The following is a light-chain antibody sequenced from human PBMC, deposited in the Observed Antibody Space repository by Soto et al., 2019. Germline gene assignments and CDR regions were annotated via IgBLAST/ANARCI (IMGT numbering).Light chain of an antibody. J-gene: IGLJ1*01. CDR3: CSYAGSGTYV. Sequence: QSALTQPPSASGSPGQSITIACTGTSSDVGSYNLVSWYQQRPGKAPKLIIYEGSKRPSGVSIRFSASKSGNTASLTISGLQAEDEADYYCCSYAGSGTYVFGTGTKVTVL. CDR1: SSDVGSYNL. CDR2: EGS. V-gene: IGLV2-23*01.